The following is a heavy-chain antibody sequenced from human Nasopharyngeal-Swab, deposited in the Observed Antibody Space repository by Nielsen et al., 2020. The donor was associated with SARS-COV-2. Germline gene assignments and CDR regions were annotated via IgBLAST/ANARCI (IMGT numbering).Heavy chain of an antibody. V-gene: IGHV4-59*04. D-gene: IGHD3-10*01. CDR2: IYHSGST. J-gene: IGHJ6*02. Sequence: GSLRLSCTVSGGSISSYYWSWIRQPPGKGLEWIGSIYHSGSTYYNPSLKSRVTISVDTSKNQFSLKLSSVTAADTAVYYCAGTLYYYGSGFYGMDVWGQGTTVTVSS. CDR3: AGTLYYYGSGFYGMDV. CDR1: GGSISSYY.